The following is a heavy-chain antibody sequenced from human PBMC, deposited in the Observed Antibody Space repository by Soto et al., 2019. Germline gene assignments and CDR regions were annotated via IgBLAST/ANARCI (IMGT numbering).Heavy chain of an antibody. J-gene: IGHJ6*02. CDR3: ARQGDYGSGSPTGAFYYYYGMDV. D-gene: IGHD3-10*01. Sequence: PGESLKISCKGSGCSFTSYWIGWVRQMPGKGLEWMGIIYPGDSDTRYSPSFQGQVTISADKSISTAYLQWSSLKASDTAMYYCARQGDYGSGSPTGAFYYYYGMDVWGQGTTVTVSS. CDR1: GCSFTSYW. V-gene: IGHV5-51*01. CDR2: IYPGDSDT.